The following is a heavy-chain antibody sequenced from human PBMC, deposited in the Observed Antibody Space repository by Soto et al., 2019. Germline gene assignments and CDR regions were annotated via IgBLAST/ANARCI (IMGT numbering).Heavy chain of an antibody. CDR1: GDSFNDYY. V-gene: IGHV1-2*02. D-gene: IGHD5-12*01. CDR2: INPNVGDT. Sequence: VQLAQSGAEVKKPGASVKVSCKTSGDSFNDYYIHWVRQAPGQGLEWMGWINPNVGDTKYAQKLQGRVRVTRDTSIRTVYMELSSLRSDDTAVYYCARESGGATATLDYYYFYMDIWGKGTTVTVSS. J-gene: IGHJ6*03. CDR3: ARESGGATATLDYYYFYMDI.